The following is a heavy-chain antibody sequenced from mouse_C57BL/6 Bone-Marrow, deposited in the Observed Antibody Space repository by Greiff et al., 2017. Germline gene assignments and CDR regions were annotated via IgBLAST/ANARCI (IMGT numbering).Heavy chain of an antibody. D-gene: IGHD1-1*01. CDR2: IDPENGDT. CDR3: TTPFYYGSSFYWYFDV. J-gene: IGHJ1*03. Sequence: VQLQQSGAELVKPGASVKISCKASGYAFSSYWMNWVKQRPEQGLEWIGWIDPENGDTEYASKFQGKATITADTSSNTAYLQLSSLTSEDTAVYYCTTPFYYGSSFYWYFDVWGTGTTVTVSS. CDR1: GYAFSSYW. V-gene: IGHV14-4*01.